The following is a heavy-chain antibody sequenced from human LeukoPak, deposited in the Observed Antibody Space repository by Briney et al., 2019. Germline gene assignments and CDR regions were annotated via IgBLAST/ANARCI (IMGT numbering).Heavy chain of an antibody. CDR1: GFTFSSYG. D-gene: IGHD2-2*01. J-gene: IGHJ4*02. CDR3: ARGGICSSTSCSSIPANY. CDR2: IWYDGSNK. V-gene: IGHV3-33*01. Sequence: GGSLRLSCAASGFTFSSYGMHWVRQAPGKGLEWVAVIWYDGSNKYHADSVKGRFTISRDNSKNTLYLQMNSLRAEDTAVYYCARGGICSSTSCSSIPANYWGQGTLVTVSS.